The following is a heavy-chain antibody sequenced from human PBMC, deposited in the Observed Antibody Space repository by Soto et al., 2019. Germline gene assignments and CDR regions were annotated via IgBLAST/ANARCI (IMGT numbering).Heavy chain of an antibody. D-gene: IGHD6-13*01. Sequence: SETLRLTCTVSGGSISSGDYYWSWIRQPPGKGLEWIGYIYYSGSTYYTPSLKSRVTISVDTSKNQFSLKLSSVTAAETAVYYCARDNILGIWYGGMDVWGQGTTVTVSS. CDR3: ARDNILGIWYGGMDV. CDR1: GGSISSGDYY. CDR2: IYYSGST. J-gene: IGHJ6*02. V-gene: IGHV4-30-4*01.